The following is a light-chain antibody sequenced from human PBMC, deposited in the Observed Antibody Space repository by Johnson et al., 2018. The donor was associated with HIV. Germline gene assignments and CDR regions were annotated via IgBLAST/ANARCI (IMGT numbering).Light chain of an antibody. V-gene: IGLV1-51*01. CDR1: SSNIGNNY. CDR2: DNN. J-gene: IGLJ1*01. Sequence: QSVLTQPPSVSAAPGQKVTISCSGSSSNIGNNYVSWYQQLPGTAPKLLIYDNNKRPSGIPDRFSGSKSGTSATLGITVLQTADEADYYCPTWDSNLSASYGFGSATKVTVL. CDR3: PTWDSNLSASYG.